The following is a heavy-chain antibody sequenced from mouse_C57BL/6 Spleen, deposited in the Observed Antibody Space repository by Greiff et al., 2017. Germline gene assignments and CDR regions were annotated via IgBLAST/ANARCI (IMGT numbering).Heavy chain of an antibody. Sequence: EVHLVESGAELVRPGASVKLSCTASGFNIKDYYMHWVKLRPEQGLEWIGRIDPEDGDTEYAPKFQGKATMTADTSSNTAYLQLSSLTSEDTAVYYCTTSYYSNYDRFAYWGQGTLVTVSA. J-gene: IGHJ3*01. V-gene: IGHV14-1*01. D-gene: IGHD2-5*01. CDR3: TTSYYSNYDRFAY. CDR2: IDPEDGDT. CDR1: GFNIKDYY.